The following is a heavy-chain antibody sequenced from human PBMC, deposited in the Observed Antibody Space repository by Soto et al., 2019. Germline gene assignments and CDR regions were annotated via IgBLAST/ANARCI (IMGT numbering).Heavy chain of an antibody. V-gene: IGHV1-69*01. J-gene: IGHJ4*02. CDR1: GGTFSSYA. CDR3: ARVSRYYYDSGGSPDY. D-gene: IGHD3-22*01. CDR2: IIPICGTA. Sequence: QVQLVQSGAEVKKPGSSVKVSCKASGGTFSSYAISGVRQAPGHGLEGMGGIIPICGTAKYAQKFQGRVTITTDESTSTAYMELSSMESEETDVYDCARVSRYYYDSGGSPDYWGQGTLVTVSS.